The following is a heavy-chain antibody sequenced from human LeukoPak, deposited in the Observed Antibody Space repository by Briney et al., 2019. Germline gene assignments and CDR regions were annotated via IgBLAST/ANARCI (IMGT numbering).Heavy chain of an antibody. D-gene: IGHD3-22*01. Sequence: PSETLSLTCAVYGGSFSGYYWSWIRQPPGKGLEWIGEINHSGSTNYNPSLKSRVTISVDTSKNQFSLKLSSVTAADTAVYYCARRARRGYYYDSSGYPRYYYMDVWGKGTTVTISS. CDR2: INHSGST. CDR1: GGSFSGYY. V-gene: IGHV4-34*01. CDR3: ARRARRGYYYDSSGYPRYYYMDV. J-gene: IGHJ6*03.